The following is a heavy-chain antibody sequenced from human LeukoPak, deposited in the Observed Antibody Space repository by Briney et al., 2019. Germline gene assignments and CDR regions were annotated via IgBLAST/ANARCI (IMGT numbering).Heavy chain of an antibody. V-gene: IGHV3-48*03. CDR2: ISSSGSTV. Sequence: PGGSLRLSCAASGFTFSSYEMNWVRQAPGKGLEWVSYISSSGSTVYYADSVKGRFTISRDNAKKSLYLQMNSLRAEDTAVYYCAREKLYDSSGYYSHYFDYWGQGTLVTVSS. CDR1: GFTFSSYE. CDR3: AREKLYDSSGYYSHYFDY. J-gene: IGHJ4*02. D-gene: IGHD3-22*01.